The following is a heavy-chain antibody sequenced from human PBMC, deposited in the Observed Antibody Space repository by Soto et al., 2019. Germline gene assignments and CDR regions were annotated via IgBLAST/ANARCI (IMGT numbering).Heavy chain of an antibody. CDR2: ISPYTGNT. CDR3: VMVDNFVTPTPQYL. D-gene: IGHD3-16*02. V-gene: IGHV1-18*01. Sequence: QVQLVQSGDEVKKPGASVKVSCKASGYIFVNYGIAWVRQAPGQGLEWMGWISPYTGNTHSATKVQGRLTMTTDTPTSTAYMHLGSLTSHHTAVYYCVMVDNFVTPTPQYLWCQATTVTVSS. J-gene: IGHJ6*02. CDR1: GYIFVNYG.